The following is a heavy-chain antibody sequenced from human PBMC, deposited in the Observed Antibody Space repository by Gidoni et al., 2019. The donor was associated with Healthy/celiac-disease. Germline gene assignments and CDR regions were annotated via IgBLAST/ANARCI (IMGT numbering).Heavy chain of an antibody. J-gene: IGHJ6*02. D-gene: IGHD2-15*01. V-gene: IGHV3-66*01. CDR3: ARDQNEQKPQGYCSGGSCRRFYYYYGMDV. CDR2: IYSGGST. Sequence: EVQLVESGGGLVQPGGSLRLSCAASGFTVSSNYMSWVRQAPGKGLEWVSVIYSGGSTYYADSVKGRFTISRDNSKNTLYLQMNSLRAEDTAVYYCARDQNEQKPQGYCSGGSCRRFYYYYGMDVWGQGTTVTVSS. CDR1: GFTVSSNY.